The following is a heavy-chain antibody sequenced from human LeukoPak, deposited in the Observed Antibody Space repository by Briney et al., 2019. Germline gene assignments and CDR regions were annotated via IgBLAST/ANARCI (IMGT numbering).Heavy chain of an antibody. CDR1: GGTFSSYA. D-gene: IGHD2-2*01. V-gene: IGHV1-69*13. CDR2: IIPIFGTA. CDR3: ALSQSRSFDY. J-gene: IGHJ4*02. Sequence: ASVKVSCKASGGTFSSYAISWVRQAPGQGLEWMGGIIPIFGTANYAQKFRGRVTITADESTSTAYMELSSLRSEDTAVYYCALSQSRSFDYWGQGTLVTVSS.